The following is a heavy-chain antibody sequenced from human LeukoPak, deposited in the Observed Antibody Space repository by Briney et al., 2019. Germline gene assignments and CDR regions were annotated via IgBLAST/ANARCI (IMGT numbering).Heavy chain of an antibody. CDR3: ARVGPNDYGDYAFDY. CDR2: IIPIFGTA. CDR1: GGTFSSYA. J-gene: IGHJ4*02. D-gene: IGHD4-17*01. Sequence: SVKVSCKASGGTFSSYAISWVRQAPGQGLEWMGGIIPIFGTANCAQKFQGRVTITTDESTSTAYMELSSLRSEDTAVYYCARVGPNDYGDYAFDYWGQGTLVTVSS. V-gene: IGHV1-69*05.